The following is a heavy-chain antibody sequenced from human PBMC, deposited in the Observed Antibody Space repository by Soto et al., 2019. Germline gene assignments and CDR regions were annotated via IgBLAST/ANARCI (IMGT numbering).Heavy chain of an antibody. CDR3: ARINQVLSSYYYYYGMDV. CDR1: GFTFSSYG. Sequence: GGSLRLSCAASGFTFSSYGMHWVRQAPGKGLEWVAVISYDGSNKYYADSVKGRFTISRDNSKNTLYLQMNSLRAEDTAVYYCARINQVLSSYYYYYGMDVWGQGTTVTVSS. D-gene: IGHD2-2*01. CDR2: ISYDGSNK. J-gene: IGHJ6*02. V-gene: IGHV3-30*03.